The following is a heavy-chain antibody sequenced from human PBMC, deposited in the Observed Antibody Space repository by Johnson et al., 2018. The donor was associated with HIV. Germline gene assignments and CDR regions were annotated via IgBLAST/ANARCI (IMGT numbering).Heavy chain of an antibody. CDR2: ISYDGSNK. CDR1: GFTVSSNY. CDR3: AKGQVARGAFDI. Sequence: QVQLVESGGGLIQPGGSLRLSCAASGFTVSSNYMSWVRKAPGKGLEWVAVISYDGSNKYYADSVKGRFTISRDNSKNTLYLQMNSLRVEDTAVYYCAKGQVARGAFDIWGQGTMVTVSS. V-gene: IGHV3-30*18. D-gene: IGHD2-15*01. J-gene: IGHJ3*02.